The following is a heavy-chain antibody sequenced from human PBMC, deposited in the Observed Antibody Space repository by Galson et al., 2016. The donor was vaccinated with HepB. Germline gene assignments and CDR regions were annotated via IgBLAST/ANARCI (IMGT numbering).Heavy chain of an antibody. J-gene: IGHJ4*02. Sequence: SLRLSCAASGFSFDDYAMHWVRQAPAKGLEWVAAVAYDGSNKYYTDSVRGRFAISRDNSKNTLYLQMDSLRTEDTAVYYCAKSLGVRGDYSDYWGQGTLVTVSS. CDR1: GFSFDDYA. V-gene: IGHV3-30*18. CDR2: VAYDGSNK. D-gene: IGHD7-27*01. CDR3: AKSLGVRGDYSDY.